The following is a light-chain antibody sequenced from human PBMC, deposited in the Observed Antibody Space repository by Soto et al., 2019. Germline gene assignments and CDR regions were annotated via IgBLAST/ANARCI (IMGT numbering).Light chain of an antibody. J-gene: IGKJ4*01. CDR2: DAS. V-gene: IGKV3-20*01. CDR3: QQYGSSPVT. CDR1: QSLSSTY. Sequence: EIVLTQSPGTLSLSPGERATLSCRASQSLSSTYLAWYQQKPGQAPRLLIYDASSRATGTPDRFSGSGAGTDFTLTISRLEPEDFAVYYCQQYGSSPVTFGGGTRVEIK.